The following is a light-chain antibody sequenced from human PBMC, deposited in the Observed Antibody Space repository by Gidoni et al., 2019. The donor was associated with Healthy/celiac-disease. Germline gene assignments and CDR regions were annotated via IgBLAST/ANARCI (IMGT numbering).Light chain of an antibody. Sequence: DIQMTQSPSCLSASLGDRVTINFRASQGISNYLAWDQQKPGKGPKLLIYAASTLQSGVPSRFSGRGSGTDFTLTISSLQPEDVATYYRQKYNSAPFTFGPGTKVDIK. V-gene: IGKV1-27*01. CDR3: QKYNSAPFT. CDR1: QGISNY. CDR2: AAS. J-gene: IGKJ3*01.